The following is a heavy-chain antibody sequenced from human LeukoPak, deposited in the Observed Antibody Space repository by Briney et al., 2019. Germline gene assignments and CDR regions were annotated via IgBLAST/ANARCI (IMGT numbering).Heavy chain of an antibody. Sequence: GGSLRLSCAASGFTFSSYEMNWVRQAPGKGLEWVSYISSSGSTIYYADSVKGRFTISRDNAKNSLYLQMNSLRAEDTAVYYCARVGEWELQVDYWGQGTLVTVSS. J-gene: IGHJ4*02. CDR1: GFTFSSYE. CDR3: ARVGEWELQVDY. V-gene: IGHV3-48*03. CDR2: ISSSGSTI. D-gene: IGHD1-26*01.